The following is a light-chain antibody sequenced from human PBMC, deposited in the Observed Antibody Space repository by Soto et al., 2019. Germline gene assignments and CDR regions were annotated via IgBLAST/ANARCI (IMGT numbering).Light chain of an antibody. Sequence: DIVMTQSPDSLAVSLGERATINCKSSQSVLYSSNNKNYLAWYQQKPGQPPKLLIYWASTRESGVPDRFSGSGSGTEFTLTISSLQAEDVAVYYGQQYYSTPFTFGPGTKVDIK. CDR2: WAS. CDR3: QQYYSTPFT. CDR1: QSVLYSSNNKNY. J-gene: IGKJ3*01. V-gene: IGKV4-1*01.